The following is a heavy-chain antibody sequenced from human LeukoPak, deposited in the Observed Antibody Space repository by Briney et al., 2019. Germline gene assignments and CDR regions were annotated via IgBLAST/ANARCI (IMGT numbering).Heavy chain of an antibody. V-gene: IGHV3-30-3*01. Sequence: PGGSLRLSCAASGFTFSSYTMHWVRQAPGKGLEWVAVISYDGSNKYYADSVKGRFTISRDNSKNTLHLQMNSLRAEDTAVYYCARSLADVDSSGYYLYYFDYWGQGILVTVSS. CDR2: ISYDGSNK. CDR1: GFTFSSYT. D-gene: IGHD3-22*01. J-gene: IGHJ4*02. CDR3: ARSLADVDSSGYYLYYFDY.